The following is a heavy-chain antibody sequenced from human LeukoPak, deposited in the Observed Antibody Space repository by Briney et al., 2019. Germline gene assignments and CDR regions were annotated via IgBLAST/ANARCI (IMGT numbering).Heavy chain of an antibody. J-gene: IGHJ4*02. D-gene: IGHD6-13*01. CDR1: GYTLTELS. CDR2: FDPEDGET. Sequence: ASVKVTCKVPGYTLTELSMHWVRQAPGKGLEWMGGFDPEDGETIYAQKFLGRVTMTEDTSTDTAYMELSSLRSEDTAVYYCATQVELAAAGLDYWGQGTLVTVSS. CDR3: ATQVELAAAGLDY. V-gene: IGHV1-24*01.